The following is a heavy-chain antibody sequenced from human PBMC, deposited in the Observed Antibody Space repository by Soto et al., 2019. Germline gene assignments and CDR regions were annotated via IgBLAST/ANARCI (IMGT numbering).Heavy chain of an antibody. V-gene: IGHV1-18*01. D-gene: IGHD2-2*01. CDR1: GYTFTSYG. CDR2: ISAYNGNT. Sequence: ASVKVSCKASGYTFTSYGISWVRQAPGQGLEWMGWISAYNGNTNYAQKLQGRVTMTTDTSTSTAYMELRSLRSDDTAVYYCARDWSSTSCYIGWFDAWGQGTLVTV. J-gene: IGHJ5*02. CDR3: ARDWSSTSCYIGWFDA.